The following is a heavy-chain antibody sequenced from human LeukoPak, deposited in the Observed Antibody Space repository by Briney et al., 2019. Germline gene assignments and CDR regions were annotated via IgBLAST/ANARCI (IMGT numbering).Heavy chain of an antibody. CDR1: GFTFSSYA. CDR3: ARDKGGSYYVDYYYYGVDV. J-gene: IGHJ6*02. Sequence: GRSPRLSCAASGFTFSSYAMHWVRQAPGKGLEWVAVISYDGSNKYYADSVKGRFTISRDNSKNTLYLQMNSLRAEDTAVYYCARDKGGSYYVDYYYYGVDVWGQGTTVTVSS. CDR2: ISYDGSNK. V-gene: IGHV3-30-3*01. D-gene: IGHD1-26*01.